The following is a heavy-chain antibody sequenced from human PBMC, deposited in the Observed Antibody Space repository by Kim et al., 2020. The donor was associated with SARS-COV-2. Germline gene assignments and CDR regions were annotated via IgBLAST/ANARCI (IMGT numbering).Heavy chain of an antibody. Sequence: SETLSLTCTVSGGSISSYYWSWIRQPPGKGLEWIGYIYYSGSTNYNPSLKSRVTISVDTSKNQFSLKLSSVTAADTAVYYCASLLPGYSRSEGMDVWGQGTTVTVSS. CDR1: GGSISSYY. CDR2: IYYSGST. CDR3: ASLLPGYSRSEGMDV. D-gene: IGHD6-13*01. V-gene: IGHV4-59*13. J-gene: IGHJ6*02.